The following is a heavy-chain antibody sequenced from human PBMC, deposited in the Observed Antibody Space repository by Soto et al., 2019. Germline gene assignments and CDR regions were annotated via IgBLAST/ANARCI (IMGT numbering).Heavy chain of an antibody. J-gene: IGHJ4*02. CDR1: GYSFTGNS. Sequence: QVHLVQSGAEVKKPGASVRVSCKASGYSFTGNSMHWVRQAPGQGLEWLGWINPNNGGTNYAQKVQGWVTIARDTSVSTAYMDLNRLKAVDTAVYYGVIQRGGVVYWGQGTLVTVSS. CDR2: INPNNGGT. D-gene: IGHD3-10*01. V-gene: IGHV1-2*04. CDR3: VIQRGGVVY.